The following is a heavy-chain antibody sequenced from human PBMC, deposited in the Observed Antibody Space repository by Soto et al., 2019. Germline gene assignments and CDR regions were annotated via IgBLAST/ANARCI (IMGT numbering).Heavy chain of an antibody. V-gene: IGHV4-39*01. CDR2: IYYSGST. J-gene: IGHJ6*02. CDR1: GGSISSSSYY. CDR3: SRMPVVVAATTYYYYGMDV. D-gene: IGHD2-15*01. Sequence: SETLFLTCTVSGGSISSSSYYWGWIRQPPGKGLEWIGSIYYSGSTYYNPSLKSRVTISVDTSKNQFSLKLSSVTAADTAVYYCSRMPVVVAATTYYYYGMDVWGQGTMVTVSS.